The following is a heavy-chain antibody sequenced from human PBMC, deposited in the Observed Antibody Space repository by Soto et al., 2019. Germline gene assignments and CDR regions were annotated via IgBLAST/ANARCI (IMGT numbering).Heavy chain of an antibody. Sequence: GASLNISCKGSGYSLTSYWIGWVRQMPGKGLEWMGIIYPGDSDTRYSPSFQGQVTISADKTISTAYLQWSSLKASDTAMYYCARHYCSSTSCYPVYYYYYGMDVWGQGTTVTVSS. J-gene: IGHJ6*02. D-gene: IGHD2-2*01. V-gene: IGHV5-51*01. CDR3: ARHYCSSTSCYPVYYYYYGMDV. CDR2: IYPGDSDT. CDR1: GYSLTSYW.